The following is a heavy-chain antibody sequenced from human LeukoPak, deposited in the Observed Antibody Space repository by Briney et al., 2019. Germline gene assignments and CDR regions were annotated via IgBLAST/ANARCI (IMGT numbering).Heavy chain of an antibody. CDR3: ARVGVRYYDSSGYYGRDFLDP. Sequence: ASVKVSCKASGYTFTSYEIHWVRQATGQGLEWMGWMNPNNANVGHAQKFQGRVTFTRNTSIRTVYMELSSLTFEDTAVYYCARVGVRYYDSSGYYGRDFLDPWGQGTLVTVSS. D-gene: IGHD3-22*01. CDR1: GYTFTSYE. CDR2: MNPNNANV. V-gene: IGHV1-8*03. J-gene: IGHJ5*02.